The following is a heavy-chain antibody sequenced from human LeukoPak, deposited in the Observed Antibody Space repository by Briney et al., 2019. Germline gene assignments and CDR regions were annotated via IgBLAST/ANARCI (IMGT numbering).Heavy chain of an antibody. Sequence: GESLKISCKGSGYSFTNYWIAWVRQMPGKGLEWIGIIYPSDSDTRYSPSFQGQVTISADKSISTAYLQWSSLKASDTAMYYCARSAYSGYEVDYWGQGTLVTVSS. CDR3: ARSAYSGYEVDY. J-gene: IGHJ4*02. D-gene: IGHD5-12*01. V-gene: IGHV5-51*01. CDR1: GYSFTNYW. CDR2: IYPSDSDT.